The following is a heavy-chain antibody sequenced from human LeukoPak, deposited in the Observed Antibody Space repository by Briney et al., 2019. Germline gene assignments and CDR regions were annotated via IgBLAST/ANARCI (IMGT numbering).Heavy chain of an antibody. V-gene: IGHV4-4*07. J-gene: IGHJ6*03. D-gene: IGHD3-22*01. CDR2: IYTSGST. CDR1: GGSISSYY. Sequence: SETLSLTCTVSGGSISSYYWSWIRQPAGKGLEWIGRIYTSGSTNYNPSLKSRVTISVDKSKNQFSLTLSSVTAADTAVYYCARVLSYYDSSGYLNYYYMDVWGKGTTVTVSS. CDR3: ARVLSYYDSSGYLNYYYMDV.